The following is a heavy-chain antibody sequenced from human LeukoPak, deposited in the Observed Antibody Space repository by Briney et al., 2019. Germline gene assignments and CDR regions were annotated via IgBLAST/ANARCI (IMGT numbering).Heavy chain of an antibody. CDR3: ASYCSSTSCYSNDAFDI. J-gene: IGHJ3*02. Sequence: ASVKVSCKASGYTFTRYYMHWVRQAPGQGLEWMGWINPNSGGTNYAQKFQGRVTMTRDTSISTAYMELSRLRSDDTAVYYCASYCSSTSCYSNDAFDIWGQGTMVTVS. V-gene: IGHV1-2*02. CDR2: INPNSGGT. CDR1: GYTFTRYY. D-gene: IGHD2-2*02.